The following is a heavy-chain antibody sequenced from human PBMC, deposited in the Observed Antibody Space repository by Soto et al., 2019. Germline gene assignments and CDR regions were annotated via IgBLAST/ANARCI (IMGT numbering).Heavy chain of an antibody. CDR2: ISSSSSTI. Sequence: GGSLRLSCAASGFTFSSYSMNWVRQAPGKGLEWVSYISSSSSTIYYADSVKGRFTISRDNAKNSLYLQMNSLRAEDTAVYYCARDSFISYSSGLFSQHWGQGTLVTVSS. D-gene: IGHD6-19*01. J-gene: IGHJ1*01. V-gene: IGHV3-48*01. CDR3: ARDSFISYSSGLFSQH. CDR1: GFTFSSYS.